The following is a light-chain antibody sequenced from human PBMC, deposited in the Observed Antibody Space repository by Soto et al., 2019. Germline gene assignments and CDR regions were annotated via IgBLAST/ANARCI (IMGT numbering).Light chain of an antibody. CDR3: QQRSNWPPYT. V-gene: IGKV3-11*01. CDR2: DAS. J-gene: IGKJ4*01. Sequence: EIVLTQSPATLSLSPGERATLSCRASQSVSSYLAWYQQKPGQAPRLLIYDASNRATGIPARFSGSGSGTDFTLTISSLGPEDFAVYYCQQRSNWPPYTFGGGTK. CDR1: QSVSSY.